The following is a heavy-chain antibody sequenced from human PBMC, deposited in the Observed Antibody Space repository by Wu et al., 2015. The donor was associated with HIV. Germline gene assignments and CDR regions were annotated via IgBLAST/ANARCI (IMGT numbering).Heavy chain of an antibody. Sequence: QAHLVQSGAEVKQPGSSVKVPCKASGGTFSTYAINWVRQAPGQGLEWMGGIVPIFTTTNYAQKFRGRITVTTDESTNTAYMELKSLRYDDTAVYYCARVGCSPTSCWYYFDYWGQGTLVTVSS. J-gene: IGHJ4*02. CDR2: IVPIFTTT. V-gene: IGHV1-69*05. CDR3: ARVGCSPTSCWYYFDY. CDR1: GGTFSTYA. D-gene: IGHD6-19*01.